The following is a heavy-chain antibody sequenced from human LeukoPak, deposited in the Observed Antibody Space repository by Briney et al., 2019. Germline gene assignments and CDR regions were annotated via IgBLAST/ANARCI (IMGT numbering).Heavy chain of an antibody. Sequence: SQTLSLTCIVSGGSISSGSYYWSWIRQPAGKGLEWIGRIYTSGSTNYNPSLKSRVTISVDTSKNQFSLKLSSVTAADTAVYYCARGSWYDAFDIWGQGTMVTVSS. J-gene: IGHJ3*02. CDR1: GGSISSGSYY. CDR3: ARGSWYDAFDI. CDR2: IYTSGST. V-gene: IGHV4-61*02. D-gene: IGHD6-13*01.